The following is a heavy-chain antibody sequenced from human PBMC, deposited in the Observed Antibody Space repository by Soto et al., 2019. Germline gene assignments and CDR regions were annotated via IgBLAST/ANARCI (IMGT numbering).Heavy chain of an antibody. CDR1: GFSLSTSGVG. CDR3: AHIFRQLDYYHYVLAF. Sequence: SGPTLVNPTQTLTLTCTFSGFSLSTSGVGVGWIRQPPGKALEWLALIYWNDDKRYSPSLKSRLTITKDTSKNQVVLTMTNMDPVDTATYYCAHIFRQLDYYHYVLAFCGQGSSVPGSS. D-gene: IGHD6-6*01. J-gene: IGHJ6*02. V-gene: IGHV2-5*01. CDR2: IYWNDDK.